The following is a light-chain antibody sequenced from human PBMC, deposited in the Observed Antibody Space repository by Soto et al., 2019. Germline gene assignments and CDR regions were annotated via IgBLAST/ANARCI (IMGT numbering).Light chain of an antibody. CDR3: SSYAGFDMAV. J-gene: IGLJ1*01. CDR1: CNDVGGYKF. V-gene: IGLV2-8*01. Sequence: QSVRTQPPSASGSPGQSVTISCTGTCNDVGGYKFVSWYQQHPGKAPKLLIYEVTQRPSGVPDRFSGSKTGNTASLTVSGLQPEDEADYYCSSYAGFDMAVFGTGTKVTVL. CDR2: EVT.